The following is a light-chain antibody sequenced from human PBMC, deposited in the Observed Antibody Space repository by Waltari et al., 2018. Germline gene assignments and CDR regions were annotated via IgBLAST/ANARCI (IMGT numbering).Light chain of an antibody. Sequence: QSVLTQPPSASGTPGQRVVISCSGSHSNIGSNTVNWYQKFPGTAPKLLIYSYDQRPSGVPDRFSGSRSVTSVSLAISGRQSEDEAVYVCTAWDDSLRGRVFGGGTTLTVL. V-gene: IGLV1-44*01. CDR2: SYD. CDR3: TAWDDSLRGRV. CDR1: HSNIGSNT. J-gene: IGLJ3*02.